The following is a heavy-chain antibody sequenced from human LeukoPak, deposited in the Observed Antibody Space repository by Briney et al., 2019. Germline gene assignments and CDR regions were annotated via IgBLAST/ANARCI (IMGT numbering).Heavy chain of an antibody. Sequence: GGSLRLSCAASGFTFSSYAMSCVRQAPGKGLEWVSAISGSGGSTYYADSVKGRFTISRDNSKNTVYLQMNSLRAEDTAIYYCAKDIGGSGAYWGQGTLVTVSP. V-gene: IGHV3-23*01. CDR2: ISGSGGST. CDR1: GFTFSSYA. J-gene: IGHJ4*02. D-gene: IGHD3-16*01. CDR3: AKDIGGSGAY.